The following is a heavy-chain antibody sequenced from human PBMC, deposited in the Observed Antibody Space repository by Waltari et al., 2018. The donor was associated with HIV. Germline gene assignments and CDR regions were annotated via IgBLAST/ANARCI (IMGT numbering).Heavy chain of an antibody. CDR3: ARGGCVNGVCYRGLLDS. CDR2: VAYSGST. J-gene: IGHJ4*02. D-gene: IGHD2-8*01. Sequence: QVQLQESGPGLVKPSGTLSLTCTVSGGSISNYWWSLIRQPPGEGLELVGCVAYSGSTDYNPSLKSRVTISVDTSKNQFSLKLSSVTAADTAVYYCARGGCVNGVCYRGLLDSWGQGTLVTVSS. CDR1: GGSISNYW. V-gene: IGHV4-59*01.